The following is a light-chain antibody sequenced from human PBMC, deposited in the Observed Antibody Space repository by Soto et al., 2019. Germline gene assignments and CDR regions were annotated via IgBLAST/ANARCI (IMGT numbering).Light chain of an antibody. J-gene: IGKJ1*01. CDR2: GAS. CDR1: QSVSSN. CDR3: QQYNNWPPWT. V-gene: IGKV3-15*01. Sequence: EIVMTQSPATLSVSPGERATLSCRASQSVSSNLAWYQQKPGQAPRLLIYGASTRTTGIPGRFSSSGSETEFTLTISSLQSEDFAVYYCQQYNNWPPWTFGQGTKVEIK.